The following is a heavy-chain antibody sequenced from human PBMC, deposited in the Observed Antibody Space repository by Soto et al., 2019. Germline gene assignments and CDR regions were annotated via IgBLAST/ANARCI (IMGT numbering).Heavy chain of an antibody. V-gene: IGHV1-8*01. Sequence: ASVKVSCKASGYTFTSYDINWVRQATGQGLEWMGWMNPNSGNTGYAQKFQGRVTMTRNTSISTAYMELNSLRAEDTALYYCAKGYIVAPGDYVWGSYWFDPWGQGTLVTVSS. J-gene: IGHJ5*02. CDR3: AKGYIVAPGDYVWGSYWFDP. CDR2: MNPNSGNT. CDR1: GYTFTSYD. D-gene: IGHD3-16*01.